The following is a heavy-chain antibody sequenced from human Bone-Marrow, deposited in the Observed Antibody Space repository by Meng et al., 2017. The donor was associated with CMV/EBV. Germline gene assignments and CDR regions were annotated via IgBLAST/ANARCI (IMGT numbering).Heavy chain of an antibody. CDR3: ARLVWLRFFDY. Sequence: SQTLSLTCAVYGGSFSGYYWSWIRQPPGKGLEWIGEINHSGSTNYNPSLKSRVTISVDTSKNQFSLKLSSVTAADTAVYYCARLVWLRFFDYWGQGTLVTVSS. J-gene: IGHJ4*02. CDR1: GGSFSGYY. V-gene: IGHV4-34*01. D-gene: IGHD5-12*01. CDR2: INHSGST.